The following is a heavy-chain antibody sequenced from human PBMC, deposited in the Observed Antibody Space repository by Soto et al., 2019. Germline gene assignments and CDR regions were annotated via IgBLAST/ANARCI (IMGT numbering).Heavy chain of an antibody. J-gene: IGHJ3*02. D-gene: IGHD3-10*01. Sequence: QVQLQESGPGLVKPSQTLSLTCTVSGGSISSGGYYWSWIRQHPGQGLERIGYIYYSASTYYNPSLKSRVTISVDTSKNQFSLKLSSVTAADTAVYYCARTEVLWFGEPIWGQGTMFTFSS. CDR3: ARTEVLWFGEPI. V-gene: IGHV4-31*03. CDR2: IYYSAST. CDR1: GGSISSGGYY.